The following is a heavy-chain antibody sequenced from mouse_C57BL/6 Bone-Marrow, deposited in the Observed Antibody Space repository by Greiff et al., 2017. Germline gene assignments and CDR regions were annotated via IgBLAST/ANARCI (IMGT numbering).Heavy chain of an antibody. V-gene: IGHV5-4*03. Sequence: EVNVVESGGGLVKPGGSLKLSCAASGFTFSSYAMSWVRQTPEKRLEWVATISDGGSYTYYPDNVKGRFTISRDNAKNNLYLQMSHLKSEDTAMYYCARAHYGAWFAYWGQGTLVTVSA. J-gene: IGHJ3*01. D-gene: IGHD1-1*02. CDR3: ARAHYGAWFAY. CDR2: ISDGGSYT. CDR1: GFTFSSYA.